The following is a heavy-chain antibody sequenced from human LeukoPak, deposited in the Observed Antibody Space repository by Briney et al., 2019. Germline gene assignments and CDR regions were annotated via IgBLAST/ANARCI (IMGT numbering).Heavy chain of an antibody. J-gene: IGHJ4*02. CDR3: ARTEYYFDH. CDR1: SGSISSYY. Sequence: PSETLSLTCTVSSGSISSYYWSWIRQPPGKGLEWIGYIYYSGSSNYNPSLKSRVTMSVDTSKKQFSLKVSSVTAADTAVCYCARTEYYFDHWGQGTLVTVSS. V-gene: IGHV4-59*01. CDR2: IYYSGSS. D-gene: IGHD3-10*01.